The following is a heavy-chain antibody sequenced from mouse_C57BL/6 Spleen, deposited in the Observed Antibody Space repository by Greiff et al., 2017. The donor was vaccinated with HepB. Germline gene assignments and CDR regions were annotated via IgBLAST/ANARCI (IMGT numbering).Heavy chain of an antibody. CDR1: GYTFTDYN. V-gene: IGHV1-18*01. D-gene: IGHD1-1*01. CDR3: ARSYDYGSSPYAMDY. J-gene: IGHJ4*01. Sequence: EVQLQQSGPELVKPGASVKIPCKASGYTFTDYNMDWVKQSHGKSLEWIGDINPNNGGTIYNQKFKGKATLTVDKSSSTAYMELRSLTSEDTAVYYCARSYDYGSSPYAMDYWGQGTSVTVSS. CDR2: INPNNGGT.